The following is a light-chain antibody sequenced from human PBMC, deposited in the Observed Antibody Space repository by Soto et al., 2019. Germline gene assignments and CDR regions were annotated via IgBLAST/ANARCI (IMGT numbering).Light chain of an antibody. J-gene: IGKJ4*01. Sequence: EIVLTQSPGTLSLSPGERATLSCRASESVRDNYLAWYQQRSGQAPRLVIYGASSRASAVPDRFSGSGSGADFTLTISGLEPEDFALYCCQQYGSSPHPFGGGTKVEIK. V-gene: IGKV3-20*01. CDR3: QQYGSSPHP. CDR1: ESVRDNY. CDR2: GAS.